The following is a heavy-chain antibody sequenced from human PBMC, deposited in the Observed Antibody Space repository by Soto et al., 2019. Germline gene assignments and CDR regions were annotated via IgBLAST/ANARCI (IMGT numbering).Heavy chain of an antibody. CDR3: ARAQRQWLVFGAFDI. D-gene: IGHD6-19*01. J-gene: IGHJ3*02. V-gene: IGHV3-11*01. CDR1: GFTFSDYY. CDR2: ISSSGSTV. Sequence: GGSLRLSCAASGFTFSDYYMSWIRQAPGKGLEWVSYISSSGSTVYYADSVKGRFTISRDNAKNSLYLQMNSLRAEDTAVYYCARAQRQWLVFGAFDIWGQGTMVTVSS.